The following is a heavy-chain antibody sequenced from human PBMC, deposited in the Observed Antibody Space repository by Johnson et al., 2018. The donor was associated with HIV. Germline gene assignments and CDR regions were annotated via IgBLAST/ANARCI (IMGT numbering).Heavy chain of an antibody. Sequence: QVQLVESGGGVVQPGRSLRLSCAASRLTFSRYGMHWVRQAPGKGLEWVAVIPYDGSNKYYADSVKGRFTISRDNSKNTLYLQMNSLRAEDTAVYYCASVYYDILTGYYYDALYMWGQGTMVTVSS. CDR3: ASVYYDILTGYYYDALYM. D-gene: IGHD3-9*01. J-gene: IGHJ3*02. CDR1: RLTFSRYG. V-gene: IGHV3-30*03. CDR2: IPYDGSNK.